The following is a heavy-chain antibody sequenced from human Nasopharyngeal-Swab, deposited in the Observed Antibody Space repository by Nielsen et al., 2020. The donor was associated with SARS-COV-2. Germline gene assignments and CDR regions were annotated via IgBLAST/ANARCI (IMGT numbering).Heavy chain of an antibody. V-gene: IGHV7-4-1*02. CDR2: INTNTGNP. CDR3: ARVNVVYYYYGMDV. Sequence: WVRQAPGQRLEWMGWINTNTGNPTYAQGFTGRFVFSLDTSVGTAYLQISSLKAEDTAVYYCARVNVVYYYYGMDVWGQGTTVTVSS. J-gene: IGHJ6*02. D-gene: IGHD2-15*01.